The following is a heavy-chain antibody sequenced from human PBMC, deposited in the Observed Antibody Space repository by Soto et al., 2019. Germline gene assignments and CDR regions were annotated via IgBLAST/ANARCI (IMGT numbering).Heavy chain of an antibody. CDR1: GFALRTHW. J-gene: IGHJ4*02. Sequence: EAQLVGSGGGLVQPGDSLRLSCAASGFALRTHWMSWVRQTPGKGLEWVANIKQDGRAKFYVDSVRGRFTISRDNANNSLYLQLNSLRAEDTAVYYCARDDGYRGFDCWGQGSLVTVSS. CDR2: IKQDGRAK. V-gene: IGHV3-7*01. CDR3: ARDDGYRGFDC. D-gene: IGHD6-25*01.